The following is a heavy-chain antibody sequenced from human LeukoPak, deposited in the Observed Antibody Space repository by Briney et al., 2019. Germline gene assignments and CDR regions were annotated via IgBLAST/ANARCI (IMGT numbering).Heavy chain of an antibody. CDR1: GGSITSYY. Sequence: PSETLSLTCTVSGGSITSYYWTWIRQPPGKGLEYIGYFYYSGSTNYNPSLKGRVTISVDTSKNQLSLKVTSVTAADTAVYYCARGGDEVMVLGPAAHGIDVWGQGTMVTVSS. CDR2: FYYSGST. V-gene: IGHV4-59*08. D-gene: IGHD3-10*01. CDR3: ARGGDEVMVLGPAAHGIDV. J-gene: IGHJ6*02.